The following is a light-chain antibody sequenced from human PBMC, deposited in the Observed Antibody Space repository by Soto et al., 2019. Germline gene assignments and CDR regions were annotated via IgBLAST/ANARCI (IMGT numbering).Light chain of an antibody. CDR3: GSYRISTAV. CDR1: SSDVGGYNY. J-gene: IGLJ1*01. V-gene: IGLV2-14*01. CDR2: DVT. Sequence: QSVLTQPASVSGSPRQSITISCTGTSSDVGGYNYVPWYQQYPGKAPKLMIYDVTNRPSGVSNRFSGSKSGNTASLTISGLQAEDEADYYCGSYRISTAVFGTGTKVTVL.